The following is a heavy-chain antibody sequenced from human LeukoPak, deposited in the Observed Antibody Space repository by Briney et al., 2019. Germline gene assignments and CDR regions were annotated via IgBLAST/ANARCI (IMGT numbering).Heavy chain of an antibody. V-gene: IGHV3-48*03. CDR1: GFTFSSYE. Sequence: GGSLRLSCAASGFTFSSYEMNWVRQAPGKGLEWVAYITSSGSTIYYADSVKGRFTISRDNAKNSLYLQMNSLRAEDTAVYYCARSFNLAFDIWGQGTMVTVSS. D-gene: IGHD1-14*01. CDR3: ARSFNLAFDI. J-gene: IGHJ3*02. CDR2: ITSSGSTI.